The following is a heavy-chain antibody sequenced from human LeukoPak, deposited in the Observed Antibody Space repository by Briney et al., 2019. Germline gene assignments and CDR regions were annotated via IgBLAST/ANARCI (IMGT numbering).Heavy chain of an antibody. CDR2: IYHSGST. D-gene: IGHD6-6*01. V-gene: IGHV4-4*02. J-gene: IGHJ3*02. CDR1: GGSISSNNW. CDR3: ARDSEAARTAFDI. Sequence: NPSGTLSLTCAVSGGSISSNNWWWSWVRQPPGKGLEWIGEIYHSGSTNYNPSLKSRVTISVDKSNNQFSLKLSSVTAADTAVYYCARDSEAARTAFDIWGQGTMVTVSS.